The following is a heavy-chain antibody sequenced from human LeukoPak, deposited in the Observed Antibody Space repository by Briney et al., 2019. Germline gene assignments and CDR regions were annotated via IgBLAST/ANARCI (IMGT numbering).Heavy chain of an antibody. D-gene: IGHD2-15*01. J-gene: IGHJ4*02. CDR3: AKAPVTTCRGAFCYPFDY. Sequence: GGSLRLSCAASGFTFSSYGMSWVRQAPGKGLEWVSAISDTGNTYHADSVKGRFTISRDSSKNTLFLQMNRLRPEDAAVYYCAKAPVTTCRGAFCYPFDYWGLGTLVTVSS. CDR2: ISDTGNT. V-gene: IGHV3-23*01. CDR1: GFTFSSYG.